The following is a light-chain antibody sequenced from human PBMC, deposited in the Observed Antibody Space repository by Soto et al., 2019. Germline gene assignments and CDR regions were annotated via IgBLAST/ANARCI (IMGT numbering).Light chain of an antibody. Sequence: SALTQPASVSGSPGQSVTISCTGTSNDVGGYNYVSWYQQHPGKAPKLVIYEVSHRPSGISGRFSGSKSGNTASLTISGLQVDDEADYFCSSYTTSSPYVFGAGTKLTVL. V-gene: IGLV2-14*01. CDR3: SSYTTSSPYV. CDR1: SNDVGGYNY. J-gene: IGLJ1*01. CDR2: EVS.